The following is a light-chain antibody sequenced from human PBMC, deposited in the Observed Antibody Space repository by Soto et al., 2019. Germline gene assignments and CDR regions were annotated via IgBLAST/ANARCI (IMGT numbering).Light chain of an antibody. J-gene: IGKJ5*01. CDR1: QSIRSER. V-gene: IGKV3-20*01. Sequence: EIVLTQSPDTLSLSPGERATLSCRASQSIRSERLAWYQQKPGQAPRLVIFDASNRASGMPERFSGSGSGTDFTLTIARLEPEDFAVYYCQEYDGAPITFGLGNDWRL. CDR3: QEYDGAPIT. CDR2: DAS.